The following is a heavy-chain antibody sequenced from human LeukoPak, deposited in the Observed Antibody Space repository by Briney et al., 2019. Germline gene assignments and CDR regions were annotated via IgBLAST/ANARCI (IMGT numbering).Heavy chain of an antibody. J-gene: IGHJ5*02. V-gene: IGHV4-39*07. Sequence: SETLSLTCTVSGDSVSNRSYFWGWIRQPPGKGLEWVATIYSSGTAYYKPSLKSRVTISVDTYTNQFSLTVNSVTAADTATYYCARAGGSRWIYWFAPWGQGIPVTVSS. CDR3: ARAGGSRWIYWFAP. CDR1: GDSVSNRSYF. D-gene: IGHD4-23*01. CDR2: IYSSGTA.